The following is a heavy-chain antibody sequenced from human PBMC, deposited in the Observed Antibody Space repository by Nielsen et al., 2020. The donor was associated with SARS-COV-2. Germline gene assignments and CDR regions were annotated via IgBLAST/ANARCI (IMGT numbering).Heavy chain of an antibody. CDR2: ISGSGGST. D-gene: IGHD5-18*01. CDR1: GFTFSSYA. V-gene: IGHV3-23*01. Sequence: GESLKISCAASGFTFSSYAMSWVRQAPGKGLEWVSAISGSGGSTYYADSVKGRFTISRDNSKNTLYPQMNSLRAEDTAVYYCAKDMVNTAMATDPFDYWGQGTLVTVSS. J-gene: IGHJ4*02. CDR3: AKDMVNTAMATDPFDY.